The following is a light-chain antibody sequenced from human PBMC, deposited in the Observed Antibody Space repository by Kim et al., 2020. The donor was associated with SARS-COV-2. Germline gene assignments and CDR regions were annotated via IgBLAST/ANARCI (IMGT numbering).Light chain of an antibody. V-gene: IGLV2-14*03. J-gene: IGLJ2*01. Sequence: QSALTQPASVSGSPGQSITISCTGTSSDVGAYNYVSWYQQHPGKAPKLTIYDVSNRPSGVSNRFSGSKSGNTASLTISGLQAEDEADYYCSSYTSSSTPVFGGGTQLTV. CDR2: DVS. CDR3: SSYTSSSTPV. CDR1: SSDVGAYNY.